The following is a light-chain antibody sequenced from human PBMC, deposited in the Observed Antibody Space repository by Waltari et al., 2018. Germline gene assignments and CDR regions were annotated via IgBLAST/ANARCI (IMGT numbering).Light chain of an antibody. J-gene: IGKJ1*01. CDR1: QSISSS. CDR2: GAS. V-gene: IGKV3-15*01. CDR3: HQYNDWWT. Sequence: MTQSPSTLSASVGDRVTITCRASQSISSSLAWYQQKPGQAPRLLIYGASTRVPGIPARFSGSGSGTEFTITISSLQSEDFAVYYCHQYNDWWTFGQGTKVEIK.